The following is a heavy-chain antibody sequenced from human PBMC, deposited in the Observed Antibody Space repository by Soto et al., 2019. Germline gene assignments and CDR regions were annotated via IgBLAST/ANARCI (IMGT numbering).Heavy chain of an antibody. Sequence: GGSLRLSCAASGFTFSSYAMSWVRQAPGKGLEWVSAISGSGGSTYYADSVKGRFTISRDNSKNTLYLQMNSLRAEDTAVYYCAKGESYDFWSDLKYYFDYWGQGTMVTVSS. J-gene: IGHJ4*02. CDR3: AKGESYDFWSDLKYYFDY. D-gene: IGHD3-3*01. V-gene: IGHV3-23*01. CDR1: GFTFSSYA. CDR2: ISGSGGST.